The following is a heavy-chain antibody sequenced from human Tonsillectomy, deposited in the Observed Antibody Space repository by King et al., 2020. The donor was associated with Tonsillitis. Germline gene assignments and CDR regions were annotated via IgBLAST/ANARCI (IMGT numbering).Heavy chain of an antibody. CDR1: GGSISSGDNY. Sequence: HVQLQQSGPGLVKPSQTLSLTCTVSGGSISSGDNYWSWIRQPPGKGLEWIGYIYYTGSTLYNPSLKSRVTISVDTSKNQFSLKLSSVTAADTAVYYCARDWGSSSGYWGQGTLVTVSS. CDR3: ARDWGSSSGY. V-gene: IGHV4-30-4*01. D-gene: IGHD6-6*01. CDR2: IYYTGST. J-gene: IGHJ4*02.